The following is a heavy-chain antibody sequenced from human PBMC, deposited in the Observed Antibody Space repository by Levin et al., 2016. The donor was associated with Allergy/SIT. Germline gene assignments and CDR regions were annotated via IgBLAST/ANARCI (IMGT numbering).Heavy chain of an antibody. J-gene: IGHJ5*02. D-gene: IGHD3-3*01. CDR3: ARNFYDFWSGRKTNWFDP. V-gene: IGHV2-5*02. CDR2: IYWDDDK. Sequence: RQAPGKALEWLALIYWDDDKRYSPSLKSRLTITKDTSKNQVVLTMTNMDPVDTATYYCARNFYDFWSGRKTNWFDPWGQGTLVTVSS.